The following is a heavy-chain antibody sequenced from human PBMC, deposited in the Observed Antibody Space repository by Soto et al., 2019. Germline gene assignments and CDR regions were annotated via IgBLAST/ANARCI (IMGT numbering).Heavy chain of an antibody. CDR3: ARQYSDYYYYYYMDV. D-gene: IGHD4-4*01. CDR2: IYYSGST. J-gene: IGHJ6*03. Sequence: SDTLSLTCTVAGVSISSSSYYWGWIRQPPGKGLEWIGSIYYSGSTYYNPSLKSRVTISVDTSKNQFSLKLSSVTAADTAVYYCARQYSDYYYYYYMDVWGKGTTVT. CDR1: GVSISSSSYY. V-gene: IGHV4-39*01.